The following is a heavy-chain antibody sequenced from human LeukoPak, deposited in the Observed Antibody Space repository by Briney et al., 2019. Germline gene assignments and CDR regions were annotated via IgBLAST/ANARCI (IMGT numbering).Heavy chain of an antibody. Sequence: SETLSLTCTVSGGSLSSYYWSWIRQPPGKGLEWIGYIYYSGSTNYNPSLKSRVTISVDTSKNQCSLKLSSVTAADTAVYYCARDLNIPYAFDIWGQGTMVTVSS. CDR1: GGSLSSYY. CDR2: IYYSGST. V-gene: IGHV4-59*01. J-gene: IGHJ3*02. CDR3: ARDLNIPYAFDI. D-gene: IGHD2-21*01.